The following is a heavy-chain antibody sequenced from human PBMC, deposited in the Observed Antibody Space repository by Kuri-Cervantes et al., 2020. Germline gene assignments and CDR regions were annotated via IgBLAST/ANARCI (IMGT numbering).Heavy chain of an antibody. CDR1: GGSFSGYY. Sequence: ESLKISCAVYGGSFSGYYWSWIRQPPGKGLEWTREINHSGSTNYNPSLKSRVTISVDTSKNQFSLKLSSVTAADTAVYYCAAGGIAARYYYYYMHVWGKGTTVTVSS. CDR3: AAGGIAARYYYYYMHV. V-gene: IGHV4-34*01. J-gene: IGHJ6*03. D-gene: IGHD6-6*01. CDR2: INHSGST.